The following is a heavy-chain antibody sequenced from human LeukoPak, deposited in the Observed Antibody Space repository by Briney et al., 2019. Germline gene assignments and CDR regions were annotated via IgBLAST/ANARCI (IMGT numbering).Heavy chain of an antibody. CDR3: ARNRYYYGSGNYGVPNWFDP. V-gene: IGHV4-39*01. Sequence: PSETLSLTCTASGGSISSNSFYWGWIRQPPGKGLEWIGSIYYSGSTYYNPSLKSRVTISVDTSKNQFSLKLSSVTVADTAVYYCARNRYYYGSGNYGVPNWFDPWGQGTLVTVSS. CDR1: GGSISSNSFY. CDR2: IYYSGST. D-gene: IGHD3-10*01. J-gene: IGHJ5*02.